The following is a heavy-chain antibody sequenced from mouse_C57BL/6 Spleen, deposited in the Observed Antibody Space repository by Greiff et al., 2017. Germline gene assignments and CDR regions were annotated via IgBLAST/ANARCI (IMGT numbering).Heavy chain of an antibody. J-gene: IGHJ3*01. CDR3: ARPPSNYYGTDWFAD. V-gene: IGHV1-69*01. D-gene: IGHD1-1*01. CDR1: GYTFTSYW. Sequence: VKLQQPGAELVMPGASVKLSCKASGYTFTSYWMHWVKQRPGQGLEWIGEIDPSDSYTNYNQKFKGKSTLTVDKSSSTAYMQLSSLTSEDSAVYYCARPPSNYYGTDWFADWGQGTLVTVSA. CDR2: IDPSDSYT.